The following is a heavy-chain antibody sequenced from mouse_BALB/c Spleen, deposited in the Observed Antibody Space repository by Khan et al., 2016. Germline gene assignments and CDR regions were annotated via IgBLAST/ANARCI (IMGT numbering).Heavy chain of an antibody. Sequence: QIQLVQSGLELKKPGETVKISCKASGYTFTDYSMHWVKQAPGKGLKWMGWINTETGESRYADDFKGRFAISLETSATTAYLQINNLKKGDTGTDFCARWHTATPFDYWGQGTILTVSS. D-gene: IGHD1-2*01. CDR2: INTETGES. CDR3: ARWHTATPFDY. CDR1: GYTFTDYS. V-gene: IGHV9-2-1*01. J-gene: IGHJ2*01.